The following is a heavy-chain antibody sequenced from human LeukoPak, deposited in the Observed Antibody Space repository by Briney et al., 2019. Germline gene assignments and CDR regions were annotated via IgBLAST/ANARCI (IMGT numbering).Heavy chain of an antibody. CDR1: GGSFSGYY. Sequence: SETLSLTCAVYGGSFSGYYWSWIRQPPGKGLEWIGEINHSESTNYNPSLKSRVTISVDTSKNQFSLKLSSVTAADTAVYYCARTLPLAGGDPWGQGTLVTVSS. CDR3: ARTLPLAGGDP. CDR2: INHSEST. D-gene: IGHD1-1*01. V-gene: IGHV4-34*01. J-gene: IGHJ5*02.